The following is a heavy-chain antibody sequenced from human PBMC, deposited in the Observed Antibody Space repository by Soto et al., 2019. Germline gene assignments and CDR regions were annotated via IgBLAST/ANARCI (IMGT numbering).Heavy chain of an antibody. V-gene: IGHV4-59*01. D-gene: IGHD3-9*01. Sequence: PSETLSLTCTVPGGSISSYYWSWIRQPPGKGLEWIGYIYYSGSTNYNPSLKSRVTISVDTSKNQFSLKLSSVTAADTAVYYCARASYDILTGYLNWFDPWGQGTLVTVSS. CDR1: GGSISSYY. CDR3: ARASYDILTGYLNWFDP. J-gene: IGHJ5*02. CDR2: IYYSGST.